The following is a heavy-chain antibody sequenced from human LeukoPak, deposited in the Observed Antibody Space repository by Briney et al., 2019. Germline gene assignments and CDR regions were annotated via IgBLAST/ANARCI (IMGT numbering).Heavy chain of an antibody. Sequence: SETLSLTCTVSGGSISSSSYYWGWIRQPPGKGLEWIGSIYYSGSTYYNPSLKSRVTISVDTSKSQFSLKLSSVTAADTAVYYCARHCSSTSYFRYWGQGTRVTVSS. D-gene: IGHD2-2*01. V-gene: IGHV4-39*01. J-gene: IGHJ4*02. CDR1: GGSISSSSYY. CDR2: IYYSGST. CDR3: ARHCSSTSYFRY.